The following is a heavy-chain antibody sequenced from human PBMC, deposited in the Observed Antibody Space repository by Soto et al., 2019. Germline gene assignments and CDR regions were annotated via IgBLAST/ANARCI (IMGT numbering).Heavy chain of an antibody. V-gene: IGHV3-23*01. CDR3: ATFIFCSSTSCYGREAGY. CDR2: ISHSGGNT. Sequence: EVQLLESGGGLVQPGGSLRLSCAASGFTFSSYGMSWVRQAPGKGLEWVSAISHSGGNTYYADSVKGRFAISRDNSKNTLYLQMNSLRAEDTAVYYCATFIFCSSTSCYGREAGYWGQGTLVTVSS. J-gene: IGHJ4*02. D-gene: IGHD2-2*01. CDR1: GFTFSSYG.